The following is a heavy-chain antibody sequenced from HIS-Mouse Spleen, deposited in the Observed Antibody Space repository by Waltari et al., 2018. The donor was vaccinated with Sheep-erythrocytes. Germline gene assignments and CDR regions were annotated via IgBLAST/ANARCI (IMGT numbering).Heavy chain of an antibody. CDR2: IKSKTDGRTT. D-gene: IGHD1-26*01. CDR3: TTSPVGAVFDI. J-gene: IGHJ3*02. V-gene: IGHV3-15*01. Sequence: EVQLVESGGGLVKPGGSLRLSCAASGFTFSNAWTSWVRQAPGKGLEWVGRIKSKTDGRTTDYSAPVKGRLTISRDDSKNTLYLQMNSLKTEDTAVYYCTTSPVGAVFDIWGQGTMVTVSS. CDR1: GFTFSNAW.